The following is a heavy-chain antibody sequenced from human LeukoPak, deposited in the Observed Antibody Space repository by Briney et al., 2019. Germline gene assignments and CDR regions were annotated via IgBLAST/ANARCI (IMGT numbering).Heavy chain of an antibody. CDR3: AIRLTYDSAFDI. Sequence: ASVKVSCKASGYTFTSYGISWVRQAPGQGLEWMGWISAYNGNTNYAQKFQGRVTMTEDTSTDTAYMELSSLRSEDTAVYYCAIRLTYDSAFDIWGQGTMVTVSS. CDR2: ISAYNGNT. CDR1: GYTFTSYG. J-gene: IGHJ3*02. D-gene: IGHD3-16*01. V-gene: IGHV1-18*01.